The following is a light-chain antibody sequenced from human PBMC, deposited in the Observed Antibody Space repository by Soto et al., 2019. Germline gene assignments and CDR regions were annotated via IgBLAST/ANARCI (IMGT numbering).Light chain of an antibody. CDR2: KAS. Sequence: DIQMTQSPATLAASVGDRVSLTCRASQSIDTWLAWYQQKPGKAPNLLIYKASRLESGVPSRFSGSGSGTEFTLTISSLQPEDFGSYYCQEYKNDYGTFVQGTKVEIK. CDR1: QSIDTW. CDR3: QEYKNDYGT. V-gene: IGKV1-5*03. J-gene: IGKJ1*01.